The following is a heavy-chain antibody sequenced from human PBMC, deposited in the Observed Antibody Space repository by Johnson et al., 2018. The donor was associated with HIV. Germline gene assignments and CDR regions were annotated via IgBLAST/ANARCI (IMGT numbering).Heavy chain of an antibody. V-gene: IGHV3-30*02. CDR2: IRYDGSNK. CDR1: GFTFSSYG. CDR3: AKNRDDGDGDGFDM. Sequence: QVQLVESGGGVVQPGRSLRLSCAASGFTFSSYGMHWVRQAPGKGLEWVAFIRYDGSNKYYAESVKGRFTISRDNSKTTLYLQMNSLASEDTAVYYCAKNRDDGDGDGFDMWGQGTMVTVSS. J-gene: IGHJ3*02. D-gene: IGHD4-17*01.